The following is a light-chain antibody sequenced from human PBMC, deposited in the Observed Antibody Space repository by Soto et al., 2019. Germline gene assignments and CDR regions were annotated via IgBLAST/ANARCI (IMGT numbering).Light chain of an antibody. Sequence: QSALTQPASVSGSPGQSITISCTGTSSDVGGYNDVSWYQQHPVKAPKLMIYDGTNRPSGVSDRFAGSKSGNTASLTISGIQAEDEADYYCSSYTSSSTPYVFRTGTKVTVL. CDR2: DGT. V-gene: IGLV2-14*01. J-gene: IGLJ1*01. CDR1: SSDVGGYND. CDR3: SSYTSSSTPYV.